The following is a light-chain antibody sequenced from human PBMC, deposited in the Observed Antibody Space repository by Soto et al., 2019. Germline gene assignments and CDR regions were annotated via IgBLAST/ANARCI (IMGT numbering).Light chain of an antibody. J-gene: IGKJ1*01. CDR2: QTS. V-gene: IGKV3-11*01. CDR1: QYINTR. Sequence: EIVLTQSPATLSSFPGDRVTLSCRASQYINTRLAWYQHRPGQAPRLLIYQTSIRAAGIPARFSASGTGTDFTLTISDVQPEAFAVYYCHQRQRWPRTFGQGTKVDI. CDR3: HQRQRWPRT.